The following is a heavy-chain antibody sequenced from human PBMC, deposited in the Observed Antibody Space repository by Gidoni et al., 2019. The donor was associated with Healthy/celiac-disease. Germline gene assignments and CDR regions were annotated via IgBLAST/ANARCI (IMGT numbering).Heavy chain of an antibody. CDR1: GFPSSSYA. V-gene: IGHV3-30*18. CDR2: ISYDGSNK. J-gene: IGHJ4*02. Sequence: QVQLVESGGGVVQPGRSLRLSCAASGFPSSSYAMHWVRQAPGKGLEWVAVISYDGSNKYYADSVKGRFTISRDNSKNTLYLQMNSLRAEDTAVYYCAKSLEIENYYDSSGYYSYFDYWGQGTLVTVSS. CDR3: AKSLEIENYYDSSGYYSYFDY. D-gene: IGHD3-22*01.